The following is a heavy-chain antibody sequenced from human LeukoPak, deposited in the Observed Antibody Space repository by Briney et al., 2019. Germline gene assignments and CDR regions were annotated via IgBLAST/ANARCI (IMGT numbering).Heavy chain of an antibody. CDR2: ISISGSKT. CDR1: EFDFSSHA. Sequence: PGGSLRLSCAASEFDFSSHAMTWVRQAPGKGLEWVSAISISGSKTYYADSVKGRFTISRDNSKNTLYLQMNSLRAEDTAVYYCAKDVWRYSGSYYDFDYWGQGTLVTVSS. V-gene: IGHV3-23*01. CDR3: AKDVWRYSGSYYDFDY. D-gene: IGHD1-26*01. J-gene: IGHJ4*02.